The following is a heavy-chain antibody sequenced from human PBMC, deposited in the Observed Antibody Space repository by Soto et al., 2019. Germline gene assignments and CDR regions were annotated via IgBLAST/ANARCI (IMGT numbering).Heavy chain of an antibody. CDR3: TTYDIVVVVAATRAPFYYYYLDV. J-gene: IGHJ6*03. Sequence: GGSLRLSCAASGFTFSSYAMSWVRQAPGKGLEWVSAISGSGGSTYYADSVKGRFTISRDNSKNTLYLQMNSLRAEDTAVYYCTTYDIVVVVAATRAPFYYYYLDVWGKGTTVTVSS. D-gene: IGHD2-15*01. V-gene: IGHV3-23*01. CDR2: ISGSGGST. CDR1: GFTFSSYA.